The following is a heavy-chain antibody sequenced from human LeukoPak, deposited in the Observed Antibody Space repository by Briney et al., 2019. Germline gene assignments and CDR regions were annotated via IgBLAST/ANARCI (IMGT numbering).Heavy chain of an antibody. CDR2: IYPGDSDT. CDR1: GYIFTSYW. Sequence: GESLKISCKGSGYIFTSYWIGWVRQMPGKGLEWMGIIYPGDSDTRYSPSFQGQVTISADKSISTAYLQWSSLKASDTAMYYCARGVGAAVADEYFQHWGQGTLVTVSS. V-gene: IGHV5-51*01. D-gene: IGHD6-19*01. CDR3: ARGVGAAVADEYFQH. J-gene: IGHJ1*01.